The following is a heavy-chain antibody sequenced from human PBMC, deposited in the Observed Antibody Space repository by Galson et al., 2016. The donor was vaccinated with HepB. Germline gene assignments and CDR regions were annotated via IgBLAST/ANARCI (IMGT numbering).Heavy chain of an antibody. V-gene: IGHV3-74*01. CDR2: INSAGSSA. CDR3: ARALRDDFWRGYYSGNLCYYGMDV. CDR1: AFTFSNYW. D-gene: IGHD3-3*01. J-gene: IGHJ6*02. Sequence: SLRLSCAASAFTFSNYWMYWVRQAPGKGLVWVSRINSAGSSASYAESVKGRFTISRDNAKNTLYLQATSLRAEDTAVYYCARALRDDFWRGYYSGNLCYYGMDVWGQGTTVTVSS.